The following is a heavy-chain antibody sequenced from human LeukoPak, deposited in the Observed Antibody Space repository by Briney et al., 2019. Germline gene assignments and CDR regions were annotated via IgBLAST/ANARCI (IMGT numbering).Heavy chain of an antibody. J-gene: IGHJ4*02. CDR3: ATDFICATYSFPY. CDR2: INQDRGEK. CDR1: GYTFSSYW. Sequence: GGSLRLSCVASGYTFSSYWMSWVRQAPGEGLEWVANINQDRGEKFYVETVKGRVTMSRDNARNSLYLQMRSLRVQDTAVYYCATDFICATYSFPYWGQASLPSVPS. D-gene: IGHD3-3*01. V-gene: IGHV3-7*05.